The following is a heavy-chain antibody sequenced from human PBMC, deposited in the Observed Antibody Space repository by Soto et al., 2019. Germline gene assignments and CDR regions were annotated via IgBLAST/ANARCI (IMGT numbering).Heavy chain of an antibody. V-gene: IGHV1-3*01. CDR3: ARDKAAAGTDY. J-gene: IGHJ4*02. CDR2: INAGNGNT. Sequence: GDSVKASCKASGGTFISYAISWVRQAPGQRLEWMGWINAGNGNTKYSQKFQGRVTITRDTSASTAYMELSSLRSEDTAVYYCARDKAAAGTDYWGQGTLVTVSS. D-gene: IGHD6-13*01. CDR1: GGTFISYA.